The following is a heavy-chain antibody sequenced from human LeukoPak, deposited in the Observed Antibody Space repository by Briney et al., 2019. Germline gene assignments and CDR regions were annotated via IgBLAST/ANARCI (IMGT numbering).Heavy chain of an antibody. CDR1: GFNFGEFW. D-gene: IGHD3-22*01. Sequence: GRSLRLSCAASGFNFGEFWMAWVRQTPGKGLEWVADIKEDGSEKFYVDSVKGRFTISRDNAKNSLYLQLNSLRAEDTAVYFCAREYYDDSGYSHDSWGQGTLVTISS. CDR2: IKEDGSEK. CDR3: AREYYDDSGYSHDS. V-gene: IGHV3-7*01. J-gene: IGHJ4*02.